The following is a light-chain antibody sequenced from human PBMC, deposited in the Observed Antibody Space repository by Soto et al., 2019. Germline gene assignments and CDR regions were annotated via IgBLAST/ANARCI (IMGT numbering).Light chain of an antibody. Sequence: EFVLTQSPGTLSLSPGERATVSCRASQTVSRNYLAWYQKKPGQAPRLLIYGASTRAAGIPDRFSGSGSGTDFTLTITRLEPEDFAVYYCQQYGSSPWTFGQGTKVDIK. CDR2: GAS. J-gene: IGKJ1*01. CDR1: QTVSRNY. CDR3: QQYGSSPWT. V-gene: IGKV3-20*01.